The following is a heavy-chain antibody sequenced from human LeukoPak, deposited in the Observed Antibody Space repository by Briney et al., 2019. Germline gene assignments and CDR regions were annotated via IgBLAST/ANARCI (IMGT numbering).Heavy chain of an antibody. J-gene: IGHJ5*02. CDR1: GGTFSSYA. V-gene: IGHV1-69*06. CDR3: AGLALYYDSSGYYPNWFDP. D-gene: IGHD3-22*01. CDR2: IIPIFGTA. Sequence: SVKVSCKASGGTFSSYAISWVRQAPGQGLEWMGGIIPIFGTANYAQKFQGRVTITADKSTSTAYMELSSLRSEDTAVYYCAGLALYYDSSGYYPNWFDPWGRGTLVTVSS.